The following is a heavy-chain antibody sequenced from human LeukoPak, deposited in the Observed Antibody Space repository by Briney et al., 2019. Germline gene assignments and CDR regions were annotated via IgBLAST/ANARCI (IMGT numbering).Heavy chain of an antibody. J-gene: IGHJ2*01. V-gene: IGHV4-34*01. CDR2: INHSGST. CDR1: RGSFSGYY. Sequence: SETLSLTCAVYRGSFSGYYWSWIRQPPGKGLEWIGEINHSGSTNYNPSLKSRVTISVDTSKNQFSLKLSSVTAADTAVYYCARGGYSHGPHYWYFDLWGRGTLVTVSS. D-gene: IGHD5-18*01. CDR3: ARGGYSHGPHYWYFDL.